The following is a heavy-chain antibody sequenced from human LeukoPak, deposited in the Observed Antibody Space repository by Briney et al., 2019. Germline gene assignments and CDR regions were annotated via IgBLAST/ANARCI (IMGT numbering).Heavy chain of an antibody. CDR3: VKDRSVHWLANDAFDI. Sequence: GVSLRLSCSVSGFTFSNNPMHWVRQAPGKGREYVLAISNNGGSTYYAESVKARFTISRDNSKNTLYLQMSSLRAEDTAVYYCVKDRSVHWLANDAFDIWGEGTMVTVS. CDR1: GFTFSNNP. CDR2: ISNNGGST. D-gene: IGHD6-19*01. J-gene: IGHJ3*02. V-gene: IGHV3-64D*09.